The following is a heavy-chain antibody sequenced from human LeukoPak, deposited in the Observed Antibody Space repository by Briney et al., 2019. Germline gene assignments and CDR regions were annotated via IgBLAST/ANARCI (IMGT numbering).Heavy chain of an antibody. D-gene: IGHD4-17*01. CDR2: IIPIFGTA. J-gene: IGHJ5*02. Sequence: GSSVKVSCKASGGTFSSYAISWVRQAPGQGLEWMGGIIPIFGTANYAQKFQGRVTITTDESTSTAYMELSSLRSEDTAVYYCARDFTAATTVTTGYNWFDPWGQGTLVTVSS. V-gene: IGHV1-69*05. CDR3: ARDFTAATTVTTGYNWFDP. CDR1: GGTFSSYA.